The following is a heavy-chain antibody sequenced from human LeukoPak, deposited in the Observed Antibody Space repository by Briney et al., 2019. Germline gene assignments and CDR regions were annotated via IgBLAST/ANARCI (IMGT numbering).Heavy chain of an antibody. Sequence: GGSLRLSCAASGFTFSSYAMHWVRQAPGKGLEWVAVISYDGSNKYYADSVKGRFTISRDNSKNTLYLQMNSLRAEDTAVYYCARDLIPYSGYDHNYYYGMDVWGQGTTVTVSS. CDR3: ARDLIPYSGYDHNYYYGMDV. CDR1: GFTFSSYA. CDR2: ISYDGSNK. V-gene: IGHV3-30-3*01. D-gene: IGHD5-12*01. J-gene: IGHJ6*02.